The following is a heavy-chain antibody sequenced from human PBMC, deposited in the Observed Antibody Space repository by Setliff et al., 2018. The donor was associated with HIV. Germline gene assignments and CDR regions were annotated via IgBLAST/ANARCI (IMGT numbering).Heavy chain of an antibody. CDR3: ARDSEPGTRVAGTTGLDY. CDR2: IWFDGSIE. D-gene: IGHD6-19*01. CDR1: GFIFTNAW. V-gene: IGHV3-33*01. J-gene: IGHJ4*02. Sequence: GGSLRLSCETSGFIFTNAWMSWVRQSPRKGLEWVAVIWFDGSIEDYADSVRGRFTISRDNSKSAVYLQMNSLRPEDTALYYCARDSEPGTRVAGTTGLDYWGQGSLVTVSS.